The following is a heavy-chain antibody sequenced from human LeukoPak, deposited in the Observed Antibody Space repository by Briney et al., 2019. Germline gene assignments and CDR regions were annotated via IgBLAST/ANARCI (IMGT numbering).Heavy chain of an antibody. CDR3: AKDPGPTYYYDSSGYYGEVYFDY. J-gene: IGHJ4*02. V-gene: IGHV3-23*01. D-gene: IGHD3-22*01. CDR1: GFTFSSYS. Sequence: PGGSLRLSCAASGFTFSSYSMNWVRQAPGKGLEWVSAISGSGGSTYYADSVKGRFTISRDNSKNTLYLQMNSLRAEDTAVYYCAKDPGPTYYYDSSGYYGEVYFDYWGQGTLVTVSS. CDR2: ISGSGGST.